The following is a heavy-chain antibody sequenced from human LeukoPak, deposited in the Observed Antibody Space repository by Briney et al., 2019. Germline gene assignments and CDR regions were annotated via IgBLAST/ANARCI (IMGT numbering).Heavy chain of an antibody. CDR1: GGTFSSYA. CDR3: ARVLYYYDSSGYPGNAFDY. Sequence: SVKVSCKASGGTFSSYAISWVRQAPGQGLEWMGGIIPIFGTANYAQKFQGRVTITADESTSTAYMELSSLRSEDTAVYYCARVLYYYDSSGYPGNAFDYWGQGTLVTVSS. J-gene: IGHJ4*02. V-gene: IGHV1-69*13. D-gene: IGHD3-22*01. CDR2: IIPIFGTA.